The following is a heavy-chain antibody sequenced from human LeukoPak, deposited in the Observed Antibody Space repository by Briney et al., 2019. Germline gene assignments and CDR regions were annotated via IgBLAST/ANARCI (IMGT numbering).Heavy chain of an antibody. V-gene: IGHV3-64*01. J-gene: IGHJ4*02. CDR3: ARASSGWYWLDGGFDY. Sequence: GGSLRLSCAASGFTFSNYAMHWVRQAPGKGLESVSAISSNGGSTYYANSVKGRFTISRDNSKNTLYLQMGSLRAEDMAVYYCARASSGWYWLDGGFDYWGQGTLVTVSS. CDR2: ISSNGGST. CDR1: GFTFSNYA. D-gene: IGHD6-19*01.